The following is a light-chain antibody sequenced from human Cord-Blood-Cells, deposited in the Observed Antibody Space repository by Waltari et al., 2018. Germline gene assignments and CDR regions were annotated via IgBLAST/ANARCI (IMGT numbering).Light chain of an antibody. V-gene: IGKV3-15*01. CDR3: QQYNDWPLT. J-gene: IGKJ4*01. CDR2: GAS. Sequence: EIVMTQSPATLSVSPGEGATISCRASQSVSRDLAWYQQKPGQAPRLLISGASTRATDIPGRFTGSGSGTDFTLTITSLQSGDVAVYYCQQYNDWPLTFGGGTKVEIK. CDR1: QSVSRD.